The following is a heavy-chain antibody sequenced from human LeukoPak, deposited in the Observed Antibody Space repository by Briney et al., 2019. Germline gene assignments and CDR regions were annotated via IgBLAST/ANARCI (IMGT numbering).Heavy chain of an antibody. CDR3: XXXXRGYSGYDYFDY. V-gene: IGHV3-23*01. Sequence: GGSLRLSCAASGFTFSSYAVSWVRQAPGKGLEWVSAISGSGGSTYYADSVKGRFTISRDNSKNTLYLQMNSLRAEDTAVYYCXXXXRGYSGYDYFDYWGQGTLVTVSS. CDR1: GFTFSSYA. J-gene: IGHJ4*02. CDR2: ISGSGGST. D-gene: IGHD5-12*01.